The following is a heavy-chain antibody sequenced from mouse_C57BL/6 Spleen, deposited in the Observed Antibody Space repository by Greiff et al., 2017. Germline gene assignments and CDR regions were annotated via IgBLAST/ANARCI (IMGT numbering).Heavy chain of an antibody. CDR3: ARGLYYYYDSYFEY. CDR1: GFTFSSYA. Sequence: EVQLLESGAGLVKPGGSLKLSCAASGFTFSSYAMSWVRQTPEKGLEWVATISDGGGYTYYPDNVKGRFTISRGNAKNNLYLQMSNLTSEDTAVYYCARGLYYYYDSYFEYWGQGTTVTVSS. J-gene: IGHJ2*01. V-gene: IGHV5-4*01. CDR2: ISDGGGYT. D-gene: IGHD2-4*01.